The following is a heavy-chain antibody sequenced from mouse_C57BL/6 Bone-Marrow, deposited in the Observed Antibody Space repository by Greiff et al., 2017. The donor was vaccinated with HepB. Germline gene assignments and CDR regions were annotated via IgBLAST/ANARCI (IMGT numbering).Heavy chain of an antibody. CDR1: GFSFNTYA. D-gene: IGHD1-1*01. J-gene: IGHJ4*01. CDR2: IRSKSNNYAT. Sequence: EVQLVESGGGLVQPKGSLKLSCAASGFSFNTYAMNWVRQAPGKGLEWVARIRSKSNNYATYYADSVKDRFTISRDDSESMLYLQMNNLKTEDTAMYYCVRHPNYYYGSSPYAMDYWGQGTSVTVSS. CDR3: VRHPNYYYGSSPYAMDY. V-gene: IGHV10-1*01.